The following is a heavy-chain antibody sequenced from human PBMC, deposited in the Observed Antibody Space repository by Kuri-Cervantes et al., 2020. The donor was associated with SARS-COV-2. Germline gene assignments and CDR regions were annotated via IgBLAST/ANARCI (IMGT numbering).Heavy chain of an antibody. J-gene: IGHJ4*02. CDR1: GFTFSFHS. CDR3: ARGGSTISLDY. CDR2: ISSSSTYI. D-gene: IGHD5/OR15-5a*01. Sequence: GGSLRLSCAASGFTFSFHSMNWVRQAPGKGLEWVSSISSSSTYIYYPDSVKGRFINSRDNAKNSLFLQMNSLRADDTAVYYCARGGSTISLDYWGQGTLVTVSS. V-gene: IGHV3-21*01.